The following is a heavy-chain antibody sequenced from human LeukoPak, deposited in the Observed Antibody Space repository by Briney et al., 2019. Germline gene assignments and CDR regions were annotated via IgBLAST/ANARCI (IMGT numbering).Heavy chain of an antibody. V-gene: IGHV4-59*01. J-gene: IGHJ4*02. CDR3: ARTTLYYFDY. D-gene: IGHD1-26*01. CDR1: GDSISSYY. CDR2: IYYSGST. Sequence: SETLSLTCTVSGDSISSYYWSWIRQPPGKGLEWIGYIYYSGSTNYNPSLKSRVTISVDTSKNQFSLKLSSVTAADTAVYYCARTTLYYFDYWGQGTLVTVSS.